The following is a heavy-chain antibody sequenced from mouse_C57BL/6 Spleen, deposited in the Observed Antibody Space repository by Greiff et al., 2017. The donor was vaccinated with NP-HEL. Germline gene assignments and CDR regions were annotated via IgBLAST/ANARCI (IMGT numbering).Heavy chain of an antibody. CDR2: IYPRSGDT. CDR3: ARYDYDGYFDV. CDR1: GYTFTSYG. J-gene: IGHJ1*03. Sequence: VQLQQSGAELARPGASVKLSCKASGYTFTSYGISWVKQRTGQGLEWIGEIYPRSGDTYYNEKFKGKATLTADKSSSTAYMELRSLTSEDSAVYFCARYDYDGYFDVWGTGTTVTVSS. V-gene: IGHV1-81*01. D-gene: IGHD2-4*01.